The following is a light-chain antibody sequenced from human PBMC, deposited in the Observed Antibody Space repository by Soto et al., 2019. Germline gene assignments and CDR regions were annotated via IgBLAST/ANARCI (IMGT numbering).Light chain of an antibody. J-gene: IGLJ1*01. CDR3: SSCKSRSTPSV. V-gene: IGLV2-14*01. Sequence: QSALTQPASVSGSPGQSITISRLGNSSDVGAYNSVSWYQQQPGKAPKLMNYDVSNRPSGISNRFSGSKSGNTASLTISGLQAEVEAVYYCSSCKSRSTPSVFGTGTKVTVL. CDR2: DVS. CDR1: SSDVGAYNS.